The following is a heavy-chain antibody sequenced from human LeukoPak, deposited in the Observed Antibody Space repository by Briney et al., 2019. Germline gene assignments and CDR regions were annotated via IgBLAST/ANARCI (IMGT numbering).Heavy chain of an antibody. J-gene: IGHJ4*02. D-gene: IGHD1-20*01. CDR3: ARDHSPYNWNDLGY. V-gene: IGHV1-2*06. CDR2: INPNSGGT. Sequence: GASVKVSCKASGYTFTGYYMHWVRQAPGQGPEWMGRINPNSGGTNSAQKFQGRVTMTRDTSISTAYMELSRLRSDDTAVYYCARDHSPYNWNDLGYWGQGTLVTVSS. CDR1: GYTFTGYY.